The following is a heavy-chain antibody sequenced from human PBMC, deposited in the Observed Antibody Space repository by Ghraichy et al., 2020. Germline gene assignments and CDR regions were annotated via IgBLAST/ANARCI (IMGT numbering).Heavy chain of an antibody. CDR3: ARRGVSLTRKYCDL. CDR2: INHSGST. Sequence: SETLSLTCAVYGGSFSGYYWSWIRQTPGKGLECIGEINHSGSTNYNPSLKSRVTILVDTSKNQFSLKLSSVTAADTAVYYCARRGVSLTRKYCDLWGRGTLVTVAS. D-gene: IGHD1/OR15-1a*01. J-gene: IGHJ2*01. V-gene: IGHV4-34*01. CDR1: GGSFSGYY.